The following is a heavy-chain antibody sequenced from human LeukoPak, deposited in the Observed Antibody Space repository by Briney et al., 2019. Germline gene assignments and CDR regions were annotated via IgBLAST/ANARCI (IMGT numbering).Heavy chain of an antibody. CDR2: ISSNGGST. J-gene: IGHJ6*04. D-gene: IGHD2-2*01. CDR3: VKGGRGAAIKNGMGV. V-gene: IGHV3-64D*06. Sequence: GGSLRLSCSASGFTFSSYAMHWVRQAPGKGLEYVSAISSNGGSTYYADSVKGRFTISRDNSKNTLYLQMSSLRAEDTAVYYCVKGGRGAAIKNGMGVWGKGTTVTVSS. CDR1: GFTFSSYA.